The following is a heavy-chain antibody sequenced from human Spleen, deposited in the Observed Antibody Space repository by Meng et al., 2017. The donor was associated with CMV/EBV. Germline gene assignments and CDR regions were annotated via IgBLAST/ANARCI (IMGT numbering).Heavy chain of an antibody. J-gene: IGHJ4*02. V-gene: IGHV1-69*05. Sequence: SVKVSCKASGGTFSSYAISWVRQAPGQGLEWMGGIIPIFGTANYAQKFQGRVTITTDESTSTAYMELRSLRSDDTAVYYCARDYCSSTSCYTDSFDYWGQGTLVTVSS. CDR1: GGTFSSYA. CDR3: ARDYCSSTSCYTDSFDY. CDR2: IIPIFGTA. D-gene: IGHD2-2*02.